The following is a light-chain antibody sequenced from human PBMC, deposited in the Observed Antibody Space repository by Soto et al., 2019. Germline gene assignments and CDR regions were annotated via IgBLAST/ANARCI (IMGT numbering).Light chain of an antibody. V-gene: IGKV1-39*01. CDR1: QSISGY. Sequence: IPMTQSPSSLSASVGDIVTISYRASQSISGYLNWYQQKPGKAPKLLISAASSLQSGVPSRFSGSGFGTDFTLTISNLQPEDFATYYCQQSYGTSITFGQGTRLEIK. CDR2: AAS. CDR3: QQSYGTSIT. J-gene: IGKJ5*01.